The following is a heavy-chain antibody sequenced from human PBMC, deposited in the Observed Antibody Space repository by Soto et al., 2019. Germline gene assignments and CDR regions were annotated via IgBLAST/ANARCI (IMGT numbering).Heavy chain of an antibody. CDR3: AIYSRSWYGLGGFDP. CDR2: MNPNSGNT. J-gene: IGHJ5*02. Sequence: QVQLVQSGAEVKKPGASVKVSCKASGYTFTSYDINWVRQATGQGLEWMGWMNPNSGNTGYAQKFQGRVTMTRKTSISTAYMELRSLRSEDTAVYYCAIYSRSWYGLGGFDPWGQGTLVTVSS. CDR1: GYTFTSYD. V-gene: IGHV1-8*01. D-gene: IGHD6-13*01.